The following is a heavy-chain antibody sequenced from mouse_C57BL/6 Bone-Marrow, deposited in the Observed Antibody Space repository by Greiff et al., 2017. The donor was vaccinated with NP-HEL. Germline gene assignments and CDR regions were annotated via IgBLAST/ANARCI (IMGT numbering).Heavy chain of an antibody. CDR1: GYTFTSYW. CDR2: IHPNSGST. J-gene: IGHJ2*01. D-gene: IGHD1-1*02. Sequence: QVQLQQPGAELVKPGASVKLSCKASGYTFTSYWMHWVKQRPGQGLEWIGMIHPNSGSTNYNEKFKSKATLTVDKSSSTAYMQLSSLTSEDSAVYYGAIIDYGPPYYFDYWGQGTTLTVSS. CDR3: AIIDYGPPYYFDY. V-gene: IGHV1-64*01.